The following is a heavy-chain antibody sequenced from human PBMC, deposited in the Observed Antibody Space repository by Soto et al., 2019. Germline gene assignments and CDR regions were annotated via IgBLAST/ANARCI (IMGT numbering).Heavy chain of an antibody. CDR3: VEGVDTTGFGMEYFPH. Sequence: GGSLTLSCAPTRFTFSIYALAWVDQTAGSGLDGVSALGGSAASTSYADSVKGRFTISRDNAKNSVYLEMNSLRADDTAVYYCVEGVDTTGFGMEYFPHWGQGS. J-gene: IGHJ1*01. V-gene: IGHV3-23*01. CDR1: RFTFSIYA. CDR2: LGGSAAST. D-gene: IGHD2-8*02.